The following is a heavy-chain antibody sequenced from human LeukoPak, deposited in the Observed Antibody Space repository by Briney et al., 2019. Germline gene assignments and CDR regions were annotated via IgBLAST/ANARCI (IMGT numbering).Heavy chain of an antibody. Sequence: PSETLSLTCTVSGGSISGTSYYWGWIRQPPGKGLEGIGSIYYSGTTYYNLSLKRRVTVSVDTSKHQFSLKLSSVTAADTAVYYCVRDVNYYDSSGKIDYWGQGTLVAVSS. CDR2: IYYSGTT. CDR1: GGSISGTSYY. J-gene: IGHJ4*02. CDR3: VRDVNYYDSSGKIDY. D-gene: IGHD3-22*01. V-gene: IGHV4-39*07.